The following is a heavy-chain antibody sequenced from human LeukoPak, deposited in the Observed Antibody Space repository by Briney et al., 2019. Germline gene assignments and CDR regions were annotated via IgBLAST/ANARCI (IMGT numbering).Heavy chain of an antibody. V-gene: IGHV1-46*01. D-gene: IGHD4-17*01. J-gene: IGHJ3*02. CDR1: GYTFTSYS. CDR2: INPSDAST. Sequence: ASVKVSCKASGYTFTSYSMNWVRQAPGQGPEWMGIINPSDASTTYAQKFQGRVTMTRDTSISTAYMELSRLRSDDTAVYYCLYGDYPADAFDIWGQGTMVTVSS. CDR3: LYGDYPADAFDI.